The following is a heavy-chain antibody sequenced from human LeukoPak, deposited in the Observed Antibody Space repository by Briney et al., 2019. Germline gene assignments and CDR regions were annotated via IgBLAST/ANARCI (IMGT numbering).Heavy chain of an antibody. J-gene: IGHJ4*02. V-gene: IGHV3-43*01. CDR3: AKDRHDIVVVPAAMKVDY. Sequence: GGSLRLSCAASGFTFDDYTMHWVRQAPGKGLEWVSLISWDGGSTYYADSVKGRFTISRDNSKNSLYLQMNSLRTEDTALYYCAKDRHDIVVVPAAMKVDYWGQGTLVTVSS. CDR2: ISWDGGST. D-gene: IGHD2-2*01. CDR1: GFTFDDYT.